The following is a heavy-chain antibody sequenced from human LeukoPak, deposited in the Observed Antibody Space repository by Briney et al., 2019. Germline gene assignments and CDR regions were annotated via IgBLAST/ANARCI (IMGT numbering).Heavy chain of an antibody. D-gene: IGHD4-17*01. CDR2: INHSGSN. CDR1: GGSFSGYY. CDR3: ARPHPPTVTTPYWYFDL. J-gene: IGHJ2*01. V-gene: IGHV4-34*01. Sequence: SETLSLTCAVYGGSFSGYYWSWIRQPPGKGMEWIGEINHSGSNNYNPSLKSRVTISVDTSKNQFSLKLSSVTAADTAVYYCARPHPPTVTTPYWYFDLWGRGTLVTVSS.